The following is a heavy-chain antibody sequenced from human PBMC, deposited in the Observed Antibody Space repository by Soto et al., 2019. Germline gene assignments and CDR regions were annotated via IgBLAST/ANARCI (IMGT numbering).Heavy chain of an antibody. D-gene: IGHD6-13*01. V-gene: IGHV4-31*03. Sequence: PSETLSLTCTVSGGSISSGGYYWSWIRQHPGKGLEWIGYIYYSGSTYYNPSLKSRVTISVDTSKNQFSLKLSSVTAADTAVYYCARDSSSPYYYYYGMDVWGQGTTVTVS. CDR1: GGSISSGGYY. CDR3: ARDSSSPYYYYYGMDV. CDR2: IYYSGST. J-gene: IGHJ6*02.